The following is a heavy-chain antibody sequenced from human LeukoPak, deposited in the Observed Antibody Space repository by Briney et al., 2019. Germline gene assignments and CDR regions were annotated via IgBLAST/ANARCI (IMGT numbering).Heavy chain of an antibody. V-gene: IGHV5-51*01. CDR1: GYTFTSYW. CDR2: IYPGDSDT. Sequence: GESLKISCKASGYTFTSYWIAWVRQMPGKGLEWMGIIYPGDSDTRYSPSFQGQVTISADKSSNTASLQWSSLRASDTAMYYCARQRDGYSFDYWGQGTLVTVSS. D-gene: IGHD5-24*01. J-gene: IGHJ4*02. CDR3: ARQRDGYSFDY.